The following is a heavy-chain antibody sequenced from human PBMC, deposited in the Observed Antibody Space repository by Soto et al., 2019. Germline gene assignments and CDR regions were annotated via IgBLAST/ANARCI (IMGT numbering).Heavy chain of an antibody. V-gene: IGHV1-2*04. CDR3: ARSGSYYVNHFDY. D-gene: IGHD1-26*01. CDR1: GYTFTGYY. J-gene: IGHJ4*02. CDR2: IDPNSGGT. Sequence: ASVKVSCTASGYTFTGYYMHLLLQAPGQGLEWMGWIDPNSGGTNYAQKFQGWVTMTRDTSISTAYMELSRLRSDDTAVYYCARSGSYYVNHFDYWGQGTLVTVS.